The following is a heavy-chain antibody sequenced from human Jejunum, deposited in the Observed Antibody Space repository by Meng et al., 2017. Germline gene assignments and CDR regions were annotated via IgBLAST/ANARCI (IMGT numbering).Heavy chain of an antibody. J-gene: IGHJ4*02. CDR1: CGSGSSAGYQ. CDR3: ARDHMGSLDY. Sequence: LQESAPGMVRPSDTLSLIVSVSCGSGSSAGYQWSWIRQPPGKGLEWIGYASTNYNPSLKSRVTISVDTSKNQFSLRLTSVTAADTAVYYCARDHMGSLDYWGQGSLVTVSS. CDR2: AST. V-gene: IGHV4-61*08. D-gene: IGHD1-26*01.